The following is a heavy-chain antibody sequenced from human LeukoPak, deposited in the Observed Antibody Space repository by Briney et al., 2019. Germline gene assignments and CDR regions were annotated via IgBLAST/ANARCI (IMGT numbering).Heavy chain of an antibody. CDR2: ISWNSGSI. V-gene: IGHV3-9*01. CDR1: GFTFDDYA. J-gene: IGHJ5*02. CDR3: AKGDLEWLLSSGFDP. Sequence: PGRSLRLSCAASGFTFDDYAMHWVRQAPGKGLEWVSGISWNSGSIGYADSVKGRFTISRDNAKNSLYLQMSSLRAEDTALYYCAKGDLEWLLSSGFDPWGQGTLVTVSS. D-gene: IGHD3-3*01.